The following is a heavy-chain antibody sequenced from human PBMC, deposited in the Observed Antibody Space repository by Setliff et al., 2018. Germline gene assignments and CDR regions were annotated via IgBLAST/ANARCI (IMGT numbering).Heavy chain of an antibody. V-gene: IGHV1-3*03. CDR2: MNIDNGKT. J-gene: IGHJ4*02. CDR3: ARKGPNSSSHVFGY. D-gene: IGHD3-16*01. Sequence: ASVKVSCKASGYSFRLYAIHWLRQAPGQRLEWMGWMNIDNGKTEYSQEFQGRVTITRDTSATTVYMELSSLRSDDMAVYYCARKGPNSSSHVFGYWGQGTLVTVS. CDR1: GYSFRLYA.